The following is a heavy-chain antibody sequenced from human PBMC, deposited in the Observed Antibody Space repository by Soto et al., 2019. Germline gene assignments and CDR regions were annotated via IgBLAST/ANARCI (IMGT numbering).Heavy chain of an antibody. Sequence: LSLPCTVSGGSILSGCYYGSWIRHHPGKGLEWIGYIYYSGSTYYNPSLKSRVTISVDTSKNQFSLKLSSVTAADTAVYYCARGPTMIVVVTEYYFDYWGQGTLVTVSS. D-gene: IGHD3-22*01. CDR2: IYYSGST. CDR1: GGSILSGCYY. CDR3: ARGPTMIVVVTEYYFDY. J-gene: IGHJ4*02. V-gene: IGHV4-31*03.